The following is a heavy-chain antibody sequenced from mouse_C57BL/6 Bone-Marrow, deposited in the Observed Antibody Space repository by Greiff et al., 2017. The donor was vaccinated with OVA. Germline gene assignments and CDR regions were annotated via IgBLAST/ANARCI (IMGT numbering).Heavy chain of an antibody. Sequence: EVKLMESGPGLVKPSQSLSLTCSVTGYSITSGYYWNWIRQFPGNKLEWMGYISYDGSNNSNPSLKNRISITRDTSKNQFFLKLNSVTTEDTATYYCARDSKLSAYWGQGSLVTVSA. J-gene: IGHJ3*01. CDR1: GYSITSGYY. D-gene: IGHD2-5*01. V-gene: IGHV3-6*01. CDR3: ARDSKLSAY. CDR2: ISYDGSN.